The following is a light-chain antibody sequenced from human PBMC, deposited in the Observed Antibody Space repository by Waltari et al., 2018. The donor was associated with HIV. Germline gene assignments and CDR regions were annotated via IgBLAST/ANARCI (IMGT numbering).Light chain of an antibody. V-gene: IGKV3-11*01. CDR1: QSVSSY. J-gene: IGKJ3*01. Sequence: EIVLTQSPATLSLSPGERATLSCRASQSVSSYLAWYQQKPGQAPRLLIYDASNRATGIPARFSGSGSGTDFTLTISSLEPEDFAVYYCQQRSTRLGVTFGPGTKVDIK. CDR2: DAS. CDR3: QQRSTRLGVT.